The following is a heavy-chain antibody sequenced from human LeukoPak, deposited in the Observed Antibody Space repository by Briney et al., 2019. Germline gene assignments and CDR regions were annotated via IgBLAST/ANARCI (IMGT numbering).Heavy chain of an antibody. V-gene: IGHV1-24*01. D-gene: IGHD5-18*01. CDR1: XYTLTELS. Sequence: VSXYTLTELSMHWVRQAPGKGLEGMGXFYPEDGETIYAQKFQGRVTMTEDTSTDTAYMELSSLRSEDTAVYYCATDSRGYSYGHTGGFDYWGQGTLVTVSS. CDR3: ATDSRGYSYGHTGGFDY. J-gene: IGHJ4*02. CDR2: FYPEDGET.